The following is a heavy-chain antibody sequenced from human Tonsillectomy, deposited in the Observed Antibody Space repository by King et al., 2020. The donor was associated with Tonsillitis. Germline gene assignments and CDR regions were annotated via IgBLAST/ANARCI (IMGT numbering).Heavy chain of an antibody. CDR1: GFTFSSYG. J-gene: IGHJ6*02. D-gene: IGHD1-26*01. CDR2: ISYDGSNK. Sequence: VQLVESGGGVVQPGRSLRLSCAASGFTFSSYGMHWVRQAPGKGLEWVAVISYDGSNKYYADSVKGRFTISRDNSKNTLYLQMNSLRAEDTAVYYCASGGSYHYYYYYGMDVWGQGTTVTVSS. CDR3: ASGGSYHYYYYYGMDV. V-gene: IGHV3-30*03.